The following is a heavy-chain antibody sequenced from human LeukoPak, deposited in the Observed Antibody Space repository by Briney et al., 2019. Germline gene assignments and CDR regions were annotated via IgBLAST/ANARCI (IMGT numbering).Heavy chain of an antibody. CDR3: ARGDVLRFLEWLKSHNWFDP. CDR2: INPSGGST. V-gene: IGHV1-46*01. D-gene: IGHD3-3*01. Sequence: GASVKVXXXASGYTFTSYYMHWVRQAPGQGLEWMGIINPSGGSTSYAQKFQGRVTMTRDTSTSTVYMELSSLRSEDTAVYYCARGDVLRFLEWLKSHNWFDPWGQGTLVTVSS. CDR1: GYTFTSYY. J-gene: IGHJ5*02.